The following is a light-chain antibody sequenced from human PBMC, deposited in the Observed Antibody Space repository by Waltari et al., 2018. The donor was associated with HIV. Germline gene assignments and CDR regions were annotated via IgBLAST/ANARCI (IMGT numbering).Light chain of an antibody. CDR2: SNN. Sequence: QSVLTQPPSASETPGQRVAISCSGSRPDIGSNAVNWYQQLPGTAPKLLIYSNNQRPSGVPDRFSGSKSGTSASLAISGLQSEDEADYYCAAWDDSLNGPHVVFGGGTKLTVL. V-gene: IGLV1-44*01. CDR1: RPDIGSNA. CDR3: AAWDDSLNGPHVV. J-gene: IGLJ2*01.